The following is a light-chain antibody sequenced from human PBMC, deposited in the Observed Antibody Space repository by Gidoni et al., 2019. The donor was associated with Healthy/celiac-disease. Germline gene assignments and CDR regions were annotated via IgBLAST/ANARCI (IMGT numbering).Light chain of an antibody. CDR2: AAS. Sequence: IPSTQSPSSLSASVGARVTITCRVSQGISSYLAWYQQKPGKAPKLLIYAASTLQSGVPARFSGSGSGTDFTLTISSLQPEDVATYYCQQLNSYPPYTFGPGTKVEIK. CDR3: QQLNSYPPYT. V-gene: IGKV1-9*01. CDR1: QGISSY. J-gene: IGKJ3*01.